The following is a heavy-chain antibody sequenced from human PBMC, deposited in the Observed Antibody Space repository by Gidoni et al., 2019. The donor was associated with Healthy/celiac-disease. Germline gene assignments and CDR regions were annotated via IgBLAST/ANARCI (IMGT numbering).Heavy chain of an antibody. CDR1: GGSISSSSYY. J-gene: IGHJ3*02. V-gene: IGHV4-39*01. CDR3: ARRDAFDI. Sequence: QLQLQESGPGLVKPSETLSLTCTVSGGSISSSSYYWGWIRQPPGKGLAWIGSIYYSGSTYYNPSLKSRVTISVDTSKNQCSLKLSSVTAADTAVYYCARRDAFDIWGQGTMVTVSS. CDR2: IYYSGST.